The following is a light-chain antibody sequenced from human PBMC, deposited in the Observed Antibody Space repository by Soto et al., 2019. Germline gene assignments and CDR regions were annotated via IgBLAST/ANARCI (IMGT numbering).Light chain of an antibody. CDR2: DAS. V-gene: IGKV3-11*01. Sequence: EIVLTQSPATLYLSPGERATLSCRASQRCRSHLAWYQQNPGQAPRLLIYDASNRATGIPARFSGSGSGTDVNLTISSLEPEDFAVYSCHQRTILPLTFGGGTTVEIK. CDR3: HQRTILPLT. J-gene: IGKJ4*01. CDR1: QRCRSH.